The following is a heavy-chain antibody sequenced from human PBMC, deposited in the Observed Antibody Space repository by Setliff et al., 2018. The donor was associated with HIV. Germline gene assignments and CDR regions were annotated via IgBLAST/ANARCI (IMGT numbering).Heavy chain of an antibody. CDR2: INHSGST. J-gene: IGHJ5*02. Sequence: SETLSLTCTVSGGSISSYYWSWIRQPPGEGLEWIGEINHSGSTNYNPSLKSRVTISVDTSKNQFSLTVNSLTAADTAVYYCSRSYCGGDCSLVVDTNWFDPWGQGTLVTVSS. D-gene: IGHD2-21*01. CDR3: SRSYCGGDCSLVVDTNWFDP. V-gene: IGHV4-34*01. CDR1: GGSISSYY.